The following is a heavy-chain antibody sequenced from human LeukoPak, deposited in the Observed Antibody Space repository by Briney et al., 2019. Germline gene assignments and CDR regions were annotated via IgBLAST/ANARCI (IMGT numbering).Heavy chain of an antibody. CDR1: GSPCSSCG. V-gene: IGHV1-69*06. CDR2: IIPIFGTA. CDR3: ARAGWIQLWSQPHYFDY. Sequence: GASVKVSCKGSGSPCSSCGNKWVGQAPGQGPGWMGGIIPIFGTANYAQKFPGRVTITADKSTSTAYMELSSLRSEDTAVYYCARAGWIQLWSQPHYFDYWGQGTLVTVSS. D-gene: IGHD5-18*01. J-gene: IGHJ4*02.